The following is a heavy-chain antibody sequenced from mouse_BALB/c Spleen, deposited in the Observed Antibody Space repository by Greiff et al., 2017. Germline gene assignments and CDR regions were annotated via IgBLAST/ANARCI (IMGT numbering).Heavy chain of an antibody. V-gene: IGHV1-67*01. Sequence: QVQLQQSGPELVRPGVSVKISCKGSSYTFTDYAMHWVKQSHAKSLEWIGVISTYYGNTNYNQKFKGKATMTVDKSSSTAYMELARLTSEDSAVYYCARADDFDYWGQGTSVTVSS. CDR2: ISTYYGNT. D-gene: IGHD2-12*01. CDR3: ARADDFDY. J-gene: IGHJ4*01. CDR1: SYTFTDYA.